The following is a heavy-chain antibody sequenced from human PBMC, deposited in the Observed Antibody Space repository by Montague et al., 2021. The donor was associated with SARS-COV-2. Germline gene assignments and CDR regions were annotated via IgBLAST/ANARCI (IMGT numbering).Heavy chain of an antibody. CDR2: TYYRSKWYN. J-gene: IGHJ4*02. CDR1: GDSVARDSAA. D-gene: IGHD1-26*01. CDR3: ARTSASSDY. Sequence: CAISGDSVARDSAACNWNRQSPSLGLEWLGMTYYRSKWYNDYAVSVKSRITINPDTSKNQISLQLNSVTPEDTAVYYCARTSASSDYWGQGTLVTVSS. V-gene: IGHV6-1*01.